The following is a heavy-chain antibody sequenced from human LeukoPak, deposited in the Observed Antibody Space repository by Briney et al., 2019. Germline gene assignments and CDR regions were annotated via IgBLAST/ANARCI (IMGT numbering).Heavy chain of an antibody. D-gene: IGHD3-10*01. CDR3: AKGASYYYGSGSKGSLDY. J-gene: IGHJ4*02. CDR2: ISGSGGST. Sequence: PGGSLRLSRAASGFTFSSYAMSWVRQAPGKGLEWVSAISGSGGSTYYADSVKVRFTISRDNSKNTLYLQMNGLRAEDTAVYYCAKGASYYYGSGSKGSLDYWGQGTLVTVSS. CDR1: GFTFSSYA. V-gene: IGHV3-23*01.